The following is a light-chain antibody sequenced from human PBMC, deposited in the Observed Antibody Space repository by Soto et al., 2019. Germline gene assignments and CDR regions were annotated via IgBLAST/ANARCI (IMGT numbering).Light chain of an antibody. Sequence: QSVLTQPPSVSGAPGQRVTISCTGSSSYIGAGYHVHWYQQLPGTAPKLLIYGNSNRPSGVPDRFSGSKSGTSASLAITGLQAEDEADYYYQSYDSSLSGSVFGGGTKLTVL. CDR2: GNS. V-gene: IGLV1-40*01. CDR3: QSYDSSLSGSV. CDR1: SSYIGAGYH. J-gene: IGLJ3*02.